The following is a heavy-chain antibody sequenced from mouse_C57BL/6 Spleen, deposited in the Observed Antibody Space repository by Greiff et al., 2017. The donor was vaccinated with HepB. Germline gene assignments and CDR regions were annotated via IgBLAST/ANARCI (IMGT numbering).Heavy chain of an antibody. CDR1: GYSITSDY. D-gene: IGHD2-5*01. V-gene: IGHV3-8*01. CDR2: ISYSGST. CDR3: ARYGRLLYSNYGYFDV. Sequence: EVKLMESGPGLAKPSQTLSLTCSVTGYSITSDYWNWIRKFPGNKLEYMGYISYSGSTYYNPSLKSRISITRDTSKNQYYLQLNSVTTEDTATYYCARYGRLLYSNYGYFDVWGTGTTVTVSS. J-gene: IGHJ1*03.